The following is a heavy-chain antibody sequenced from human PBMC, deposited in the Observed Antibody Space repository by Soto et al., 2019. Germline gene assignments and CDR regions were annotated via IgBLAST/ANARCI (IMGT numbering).Heavy chain of an antibody. CDR3: ATDGAAGAVMGV. V-gene: IGHV3-21*06. Sequence: EVQLVESGGGLVKPGGSLRLSCTASGLIFSNYGMNWVRQAAGKRPGWVSPISSGGEHIDYADSVKGRLTISRDNANNILYLQLTSLGVEDTAVYYCATDGAAGAVMGVWGQGTTVTVSS. J-gene: IGHJ6*02. CDR1: GLIFSNYG. CDR2: ISSGGEHI. D-gene: IGHD6-13*01.